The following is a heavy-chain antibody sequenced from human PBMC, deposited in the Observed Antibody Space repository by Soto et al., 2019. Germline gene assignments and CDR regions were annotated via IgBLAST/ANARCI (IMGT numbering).Heavy chain of an antibody. J-gene: IGHJ2*01. CDR2: IYYSGGT. D-gene: IGHD3-10*01. Sequence: QVQLQESGPGLVKPSQTLSLTCSVSGASIRSGGYYWSWIRQTPGKGRAWIGYIYYSGGTYFNPSLRSRVTMSVDTSENQFSLKLSSVTAADTAVYHCARGGPGDGYFDLWGRGTLVAVSS. V-gene: IGHV4-31*03. CDR3: ARGGPGDGYFDL. CDR1: GASIRSGGYY.